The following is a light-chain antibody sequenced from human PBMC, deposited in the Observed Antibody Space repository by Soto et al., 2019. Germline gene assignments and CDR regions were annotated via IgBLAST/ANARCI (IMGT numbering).Light chain of an antibody. CDR3: QSYDSSLSGSGV. CDR2: GNS. V-gene: IGLV1-40*01. Sequence: SVLTHPPSVSGAPGQRVTISCTGSSSNIGAGYDVHWYQQLPGTAPKLLIYGNSNRPSGVPDRFSGSKSGTSASLAITGLQAEDEADYYCQSYDSSLSGSGVFGTGTKVTVL. CDR1: SSNIGAGYD. J-gene: IGLJ1*01.